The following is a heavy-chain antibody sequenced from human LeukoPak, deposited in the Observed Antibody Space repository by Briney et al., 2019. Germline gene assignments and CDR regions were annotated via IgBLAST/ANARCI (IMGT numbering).Heavy chain of an antibody. CDR3: LRYCSGGVCPGWFDP. CDR1: GPIVISYW. Sequence: PGRCLTLSRAPLGPIVISYWISSGRQAPGKGREWVANIKTDGSENYYVDSPKGRITNSRNNANNPLYLQMNSLRGDDTAVYYCLRYCSGGVCPGWFDPWGQGTLVTVSP. V-gene: IGHV3-7*01. D-gene: IGHD2-8*02. CDR2: IKTDGSEN. J-gene: IGHJ5*02.